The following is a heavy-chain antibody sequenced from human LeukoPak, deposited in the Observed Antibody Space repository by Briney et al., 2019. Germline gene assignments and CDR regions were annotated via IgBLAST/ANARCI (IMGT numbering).Heavy chain of an antibody. CDR1: GFTFNNYW. V-gene: IGHV3-7*01. Sequence: GGSLRLSCAVSGFTFNNYWMTWVRQAPGKGLEWVATIKHDGRDKHYVASVKGRFAISRDNANNSVHLQMNSLRAEDTAVYFCARSYTASGYYYGVAYWGQGTLVSVSS. D-gene: IGHD3-22*01. J-gene: IGHJ4*02. CDR2: IKHDGRDK. CDR3: ARSYTASGYYYGVAY.